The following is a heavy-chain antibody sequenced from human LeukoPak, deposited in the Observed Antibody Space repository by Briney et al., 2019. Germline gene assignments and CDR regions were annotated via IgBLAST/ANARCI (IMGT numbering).Heavy chain of an antibody. CDR1: GLTFSHAW. J-gene: IGHJ4*02. V-gene: IGHV3-15*01. CDR3: TWMATVTTVDV. D-gene: IGHD4-17*01. Sequence: GGSLRLSCVVSGLTFSHAWMSWVRQAPGKGLEWVGRLKGRTSTVTTDFAAPVKGRFTISRDDSKNTLYLQMNSLTAEDTAVYYCTWMATVTTVDVWGQGTLVTVSS. CDR2: LKGRTSTVTT.